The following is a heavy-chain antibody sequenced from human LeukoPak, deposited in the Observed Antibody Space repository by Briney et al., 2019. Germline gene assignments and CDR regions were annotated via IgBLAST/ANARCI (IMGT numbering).Heavy chain of an antibody. CDR2: INHSGST. Sequence: PSETLSLTCAVYGGSFSGYYWSWIRQPPGKGLEWIGEINHSGSTNYNPSLKSRVTISVDTSKNQFSLKLSSVTAADTAVYYCARETYYYDSSGHTGAFDIWGQGTMVTVSS. CDR1: GGSFSGYY. J-gene: IGHJ3*02. V-gene: IGHV4-34*01. CDR3: ARETYYYDSSGHTGAFDI. D-gene: IGHD3-22*01.